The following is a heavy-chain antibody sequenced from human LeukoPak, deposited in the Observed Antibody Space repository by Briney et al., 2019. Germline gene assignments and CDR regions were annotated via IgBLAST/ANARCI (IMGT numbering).Heavy chain of an antibody. J-gene: IGHJ4*02. CDR2: INTDGSST. Sequence: GGSLRLSCAASGFTFSSYWMHWVRQAPGKGLVWVSRINTDGSSTSYADSVKGRFTISRDNSKNTLYLQMNSLRAEDTAVYYCAKGPQLGYCSSTSCLPDYWGQGTLVTVSS. V-gene: IGHV3-74*01. CDR1: GFTFSSYW. CDR3: AKGPQLGYCSSTSCLPDY. D-gene: IGHD2-2*01.